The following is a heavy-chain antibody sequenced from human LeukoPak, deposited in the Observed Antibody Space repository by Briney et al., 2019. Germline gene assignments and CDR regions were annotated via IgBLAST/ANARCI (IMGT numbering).Heavy chain of an antibody. CDR2: ISYDGSNK. J-gene: IGHJ3*02. CDR3: AREMGLGAAFDI. CDR1: GFTFSSYA. D-gene: IGHD3-16*01. V-gene: IGHV3-30-3*01. Sequence: GGSLRLSCAASGFTFSSYAMHWVRQAPGKGLEWVAVISYDGSNKYYADSVKGRFTISRDNSKNTLYLQMNSLRVEDTAVYYCAREMGLGAAFDIWGQGTMVTVSS.